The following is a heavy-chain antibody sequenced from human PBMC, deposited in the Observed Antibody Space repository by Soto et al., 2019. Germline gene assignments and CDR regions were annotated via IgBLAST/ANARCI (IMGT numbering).Heavy chain of an antibody. CDR1: GVSISSYY. D-gene: IGHD3-9*01. CDR2: IYYSGST. CDR3: ARLSGYDILTGYYIPLDY. V-gene: IGHV4-59*08. J-gene: IGHJ4*02. Sequence: SETLSLTCTVSGVSISSYYWSWIRQPPGKGLEWIGYIYYSGSTNYNPSLKSRVTISVDTSKNQFSLKLSSVTAADTAVYYCARLSGYDILTGYYIPLDYWGQGTLVTVSS.